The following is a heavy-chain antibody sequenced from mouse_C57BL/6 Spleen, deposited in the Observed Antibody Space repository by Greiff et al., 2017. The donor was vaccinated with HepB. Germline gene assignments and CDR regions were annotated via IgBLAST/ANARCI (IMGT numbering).Heavy chain of an antibody. D-gene: IGHD2-3*01. V-gene: IGHV1-55*01. Sequence: QVQLQQPGAELVKPGASVKMSCKASGYTFTSYWITWVKQRPGQGLEWIGDIYPGSGSTNYNEKFKSKDTLTVDTSSSTAYMQLSSLTSEDSAVYYCARASDGLYYYDCWGQGTTLTVSS. CDR3: ARASDGLYYYDC. CDR1: GYTFTSYW. CDR2: IYPGSGST. J-gene: IGHJ2*01.